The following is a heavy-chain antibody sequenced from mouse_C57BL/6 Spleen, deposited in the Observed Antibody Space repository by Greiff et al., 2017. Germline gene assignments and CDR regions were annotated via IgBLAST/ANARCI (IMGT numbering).Heavy chain of an antibody. Sequence: QVQLQQPGAELVMPGASVKLSCKASGYTFTSYWMHWVKQRPGQGLEWIGEIDPSDSYTNYNQKFKGKSTLTVDKSSSTAYMQLRSLTSEDSAVYYCARGAPAFDYWGQGTTLTVSA. V-gene: IGHV1-69*01. J-gene: IGHJ2*01. CDR3: ARGAPAFDY. CDR1: GYTFTSYW. CDR2: IDPSDSYT.